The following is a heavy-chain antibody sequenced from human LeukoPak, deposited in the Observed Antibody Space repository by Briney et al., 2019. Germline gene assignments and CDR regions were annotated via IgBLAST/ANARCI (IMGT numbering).Heavy chain of an antibody. CDR3: ARDYHGSGSLTTFDY. D-gene: IGHD3-10*01. J-gene: IGHJ4*02. Sequence: SVKVSCKASGYTFTSYAISWVRQAPGQGLEWMGGIIPIFGTANYAQKFQGRVTITADESTSTAYMELSSLRSEDTAVYYCARDYHGSGSLTTFDYWGQGTLVTVSS. CDR2: IIPIFGTA. CDR1: GYTFTSYA. V-gene: IGHV1-69*13.